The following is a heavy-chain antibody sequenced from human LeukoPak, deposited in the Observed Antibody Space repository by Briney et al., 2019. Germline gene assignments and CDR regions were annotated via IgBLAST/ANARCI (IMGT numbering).Heavy chain of an antibody. CDR1: GFTFNRYW. V-gene: IGHV3-7*01. J-gene: IGHJ4*02. D-gene: IGHD5-12*01. CDR3: ARVEASGYDYGAFDY. CDR2: IKQDGSAK. Sequence: GGSLRLSCAASGFTFNRYWMSWVRQAPGKELQWVANIKQDGSAKYYVDSVKGRFTISRDNAKNSLYLQMNSLRAEDTAVHYCARVEASGYDYGAFDYWGQGTLVTVSS.